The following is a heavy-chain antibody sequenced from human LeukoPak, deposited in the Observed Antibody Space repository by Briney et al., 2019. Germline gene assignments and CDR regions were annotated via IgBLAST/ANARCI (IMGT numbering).Heavy chain of an antibody. CDR1: GYTFSSYG. D-gene: IGHD5-12*01. CDR2: ISAYNGNT. J-gene: IGHJ4*02. Sequence: ASLTVSCKASGYTFSSYGISWVRQVPGQGLEWMGWISAYNGNTNFAQEFQGRVTMTTDTSTSTASMELRSLRSDDTAVYYCARDQGIYNHRIIDSWGQGTLVTVSS. V-gene: IGHV1-18*01. CDR3: ARDQGIYNHRIIDS.